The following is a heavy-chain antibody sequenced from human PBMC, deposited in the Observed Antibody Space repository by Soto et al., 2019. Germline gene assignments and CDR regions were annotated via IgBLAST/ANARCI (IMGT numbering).Heavy chain of an antibody. J-gene: IGHJ6*02. CDR1: GGSINTVGYY. V-gene: IGHV4-31*03. Sequence: PSEILSLTCSVSGGSINTVGYYWTWIRQQPGKGLEWIGYIYYSGSRDYNPSLKSRVSMSVDASKNQFSLNLTSVTAADTAVYYCAKESGGYDSSTRYGLDVWGQGTTVTVSS. CDR3: AKESGGYDSSTRYGLDV. D-gene: IGHD6-25*01. CDR2: IYYSGSR.